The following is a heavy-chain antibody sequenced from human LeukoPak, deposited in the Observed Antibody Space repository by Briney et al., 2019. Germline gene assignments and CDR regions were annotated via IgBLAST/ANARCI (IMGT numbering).Heavy chain of an antibody. CDR1: GFTFSNAW. J-gene: IGHJ4*02. D-gene: IGHD3-9*01. V-gene: IGHV3-15*01. CDR3: TTDSYYDILTGYYPDPYFDY. Sequence: GGSLRLSCAASGFTFSNAWMSWVSQAPGKGLEWVGRIKSKTDGGTTDYAEPVKGRFTISRDDSKNTLYQQMNSLKTEDTAAYYCTTDSYYDILTGYYPDPYFDYWGQGTLVTVSS. CDR2: IKSKTDGGTT.